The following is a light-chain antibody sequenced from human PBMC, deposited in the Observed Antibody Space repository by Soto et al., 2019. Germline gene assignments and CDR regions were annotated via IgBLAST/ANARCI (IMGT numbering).Light chain of an antibody. Sequence: SSPTQPPPPSRAPWQSGTNSLAGNNNEFGGYNYVSWYQQHPGKAPKLLIYEVSKRPSGVPDRFSGSKSGNTASLTVSGLQADDEADYYCNSYAGSNNLAIFGTGTKVTVL. V-gene: IGLV2-8*01. CDR3: NSYAGSNNLAI. J-gene: IGLJ1*01. CDR1: NNEFGGYNY. CDR2: EVS.